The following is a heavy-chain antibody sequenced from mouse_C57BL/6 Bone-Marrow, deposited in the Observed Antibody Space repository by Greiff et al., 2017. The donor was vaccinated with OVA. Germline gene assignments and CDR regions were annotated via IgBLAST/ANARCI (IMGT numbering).Heavy chain of an antibody. CDR1: GYTFTSYW. V-gene: IGHV1-69*01. Sequence: QVQLQQPGAELVMPGASVKLSCKASGYTFTSYWMHWVKQRPGQGLEWIGEIDPSDSSTTYNQKLQGKSTLTVAKPSSTAYMQLSSLTSEDSAVYDCAREENYGNYWYFDVWGTGTTVTVSS. CDR3: AREENYGNYWYFDV. CDR2: IDPSDSST. D-gene: IGHD2-1*01. J-gene: IGHJ1*03.